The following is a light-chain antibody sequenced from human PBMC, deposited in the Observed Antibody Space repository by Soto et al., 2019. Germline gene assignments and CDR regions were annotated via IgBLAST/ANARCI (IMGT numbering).Light chain of an antibody. J-gene: IGLJ1*01. V-gene: IGLV2-23*01. CDR2: EDN. Sequence: QSALTQPASVSGSPGQSITISCTGTSSDVGSYKFVSWYQQHPGKAPKLMIYEDNKRPSGVSDRFSGSKSGNTASLTISGLQAEDEADYYCCSYTGSSTYLFGTGTKVTVL. CDR3: CSYTGSSTYL. CDR1: SSDVGSYKF.